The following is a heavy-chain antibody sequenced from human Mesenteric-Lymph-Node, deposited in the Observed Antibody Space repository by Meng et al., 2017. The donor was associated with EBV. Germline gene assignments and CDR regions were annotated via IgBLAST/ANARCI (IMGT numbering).Heavy chain of an antibody. D-gene: IGHD3-9*01. Sequence: QWQLGQSGAGVTRPGPSVKCAGKASAGTFSSYGTSWVRQAPGQGLEWMGGIIPIFGTANYAQKFPGRVTITADKSTLTSYMELSSLRSEDTAVYYCASLDRTVHWGQGTLVTVSS. J-gene: IGHJ4*02. CDR1: AGTFSSYG. CDR2: IIPIFGTA. CDR3: ASLDRTVH. V-gene: IGHV1-69*06.